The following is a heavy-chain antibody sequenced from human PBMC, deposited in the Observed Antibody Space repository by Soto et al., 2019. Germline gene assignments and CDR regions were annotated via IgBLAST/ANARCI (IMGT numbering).Heavy chain of an antibody. J-gene: IGHJ6*02. V-gene: IGHV3-33*01. D-gene: IGHD4-17*01. CDR3: ASRQDTVTTNIAIGMDV. CDR2: IWYDGSNK. CDR1: GFTFSSYG. Sequence: GGSLRLSCAASGFTFSSYGMHWVRQAPGKGLEWVAVIWYDGSNKYYADSVKGRFTISRDNSKNTLYLQMNSLRAEDTAVYYCASRQDTVTTNIAIGMDVWGQGTAVTVSS.